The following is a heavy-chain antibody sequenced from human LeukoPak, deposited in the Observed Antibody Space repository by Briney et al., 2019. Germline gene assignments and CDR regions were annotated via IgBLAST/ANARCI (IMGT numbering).Heavy chain of an antibody. CDR1: GYTFTDYY. CDR2: INPHSGGT. CDR3: ARDLGSRDGYNPPNLFDN. Sequence: ASVKVSCKASGYTFTDYYMHWVRQAPGQGLEWMGWINPHSGGTDHAQKFQGRVTMTRDTSISTAYMELSRLRSDDTAVYYCARDLGSRDGYNPPNLFDNWGQGTLVTVSS. D-gene: IGHD5-24*01. V-gene: IGHV1-2*02. J-gene: IGHJ4*02.